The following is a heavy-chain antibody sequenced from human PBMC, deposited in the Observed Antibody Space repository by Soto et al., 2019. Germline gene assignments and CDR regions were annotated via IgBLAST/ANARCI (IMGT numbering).Heavy chain of an antibody. Sequence: QVQLHESGPGLVKPSETLSLTCSVSGVSVSSPSFYWAWVRQSPGKGLEWIGSLYYIGSAYYSPSLKSRITISADSSRNQFSLKLASVTAADTGLYFCTRQTTGGYPPQESDHWGQGALVTVS. V-gene: IGHV4-39*01. CDR2: LYYIGSA. D-gene: IGHD2-15*01. CDR1: GVSVSSPSFY. J-gene: IGHJ4*02. CDR3: TRQTTGGYPPQESDH.